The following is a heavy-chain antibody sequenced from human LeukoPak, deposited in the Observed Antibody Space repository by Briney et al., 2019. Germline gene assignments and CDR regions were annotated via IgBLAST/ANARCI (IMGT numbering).Heavy chain of an antibody. Sequence: PSETLSLTCTVSGGSISSYYWSWIRQPPGKGLEWIGYIYYSGSTNYNPSLKSRVTISVDTSKNQFSLKLSSVTAADTAVYYCARVGYGGDYYMDVWGKGTTVTVSS. D-gene: IGHD4-23*01. CDR1: GGSISSYY. J-gene: IGHJ6*03. CDR2: IYYSGST. V-gene: IGHV4-59*01. CDR3: ARVGYGGDYYMDV.